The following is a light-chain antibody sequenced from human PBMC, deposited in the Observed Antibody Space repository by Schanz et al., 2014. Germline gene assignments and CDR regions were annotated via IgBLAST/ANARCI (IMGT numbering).Light chain of an antibody. CDR1: SSDVGGYNY. J-gene: IGLJ3*02. CDR3: CSHAGSDTLV. CDR2: EVS. Sequence: QSALTQPASVSGSPGQSITISCTGTSSDVGGYNYVSWYQQHPGKAPKLMVYEVSKRPSGVSNRFSGSKSGNTASLTISGLQAEDEADYYCCSHAGSDTLVFGGGTKLTVL. V-gene: IGLV2-23*02.